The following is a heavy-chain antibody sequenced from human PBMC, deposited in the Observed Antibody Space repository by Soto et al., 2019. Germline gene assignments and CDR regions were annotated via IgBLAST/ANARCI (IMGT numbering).Heavy chain of an antibody. J-gene: IGHJ6*02. D-gene: IGHD2-2*02. CDR3: ARGYCSSTSCYKSPYYYYGTDV. V-gene: IGHV1-2*02. Sequence: ASVKVSCKASGYTFTGYYMHWVRQAPGQGLEWMGWINPNSGGTNYAQKFQGRVTMTRDTSISTAYMELSRLRSDDTAVYYCARGYCSSTSCYKSPYYYYGTDVWGQGTTVTVSS. CDR1: GYTFTGYY. CDR2: INPNSGGT.